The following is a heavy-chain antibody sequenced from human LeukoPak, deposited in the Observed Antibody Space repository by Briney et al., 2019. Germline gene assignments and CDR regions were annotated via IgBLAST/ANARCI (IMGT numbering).Heavy chain of an antibody. CDR1: GYTFTSYD. D-gene: IGHD3-9*01. V-gene: IGHV1-8*01. CDR3: ARGSTYYDILTGYWDAFDI. Sequence: ASVKVSCKASGYTFTSYDINWVRQATGQGLEWMGWMNPNSGNAGYAQKFQGRVTMTRNTSISTAYMELSSLRSEDMAVYYCARGSTYYDILTGYWDAFDIWGQGTMVTVSS. CDR2: MNPNSGNA. J-gene: IGHJ3*02.